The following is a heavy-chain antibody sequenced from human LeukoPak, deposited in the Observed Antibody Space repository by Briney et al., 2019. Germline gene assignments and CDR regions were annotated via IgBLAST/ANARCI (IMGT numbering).Heavy chain of an antibody. CDR3: VKVAKYYYGSETYYFFEH. CDR1: GFSFSSSG. Sequence: GGSLRLSCAASGFSFSSSGMHWVRQAPGKGPEWVAFTRFDDSYKAYGDSVKGRFTISRDNAKNSLDLQMNSLRVEDTGIYYCVKVAKYYYGSETYYFFEHWGQGTPVTASS. V-gene: IGHV3-30*02. J-gene: IGHJ4*02. D-gene: IGHD3-10*01. CDR2: TRFDDSYK.